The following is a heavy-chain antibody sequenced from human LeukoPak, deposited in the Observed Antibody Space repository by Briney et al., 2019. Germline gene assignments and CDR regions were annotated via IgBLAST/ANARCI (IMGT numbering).Heavy chain of an antibody. CDR2: IHTTGST. CDR3: ARGGGNRHFDS. J-gene: IGHJ4*02. D-gene: IGHD2-15*01. Sequence: SETLTLTCSVSVGFTTYDYWNWIRQPAGKAPEWIGRIHTTGSTNYNPSLKSRLTMTLDKSKKQFSLKVTSMTAADTALYYCARGGGNRHFDSWGQGILVTVSS. V-gene: IGHV4-4*07. CDR1: VGFTTYDY.